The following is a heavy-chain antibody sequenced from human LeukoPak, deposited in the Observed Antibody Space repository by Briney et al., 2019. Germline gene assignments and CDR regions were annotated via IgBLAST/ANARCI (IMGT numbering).Heavy chain of an antibody. CDR1: GFTVSGSF. Sequence: PGGSLRLSCAASGFTVSGSFMSWVRQAPGRGLEWVSVIYSGGSTYYADFVKGRFTISRDNSKNTLYLQMNILRAEDTAVYYCASSTGYNSLDYWGQGTLVTVSS. J-gene: IGHJ4*02. CDR3: ASSTGYNSLDY. V-gene: IGHV3-53*01. CDR2: IYSGGST. D-gene: IGHD6-13*01.